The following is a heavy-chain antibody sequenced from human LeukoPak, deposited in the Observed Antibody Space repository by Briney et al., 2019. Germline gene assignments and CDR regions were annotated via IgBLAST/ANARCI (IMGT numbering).Heavy chain of an antibody. CDR1: GFTFSSYS. CDR2: ISSSSSYI. D-gene: IGHD3-10*01. CDR3: AREGTKGFDY. Sequence: KSGGSLRLSCAASGFTFSSYSMNWVRQAPGKGLEWVSSISSSSSYIYYADSVKGRFTISRDNAKNSLYLQMNSLRAEDTAVYYCAREGTKGFDYWGQGTLVTVSS. V-gene: IGHV3-21*01. J-gene: IGHJ4*02.